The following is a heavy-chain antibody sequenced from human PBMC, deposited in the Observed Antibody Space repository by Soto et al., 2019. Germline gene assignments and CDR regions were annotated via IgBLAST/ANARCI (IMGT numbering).Heavy chain of an antibody. J-gene: IGHJ4*02. CDR3: ARGRASGSYYLLDY. Sequence: ASVKVSCKASGYSFTNNDVSWVRQATGHGLEWMGWINPNSGNIGYAQRFQGRVTMTRDTAIRTAYMEVSSLRSDDTAVYYCARGRASGSYYLLDYWGQGTLVTVSS. D-gene: IGHD3-10*01. CDR1: GYSFTNND. V-gene: IGHV1-8*01. CDR2: INPNSGNI.